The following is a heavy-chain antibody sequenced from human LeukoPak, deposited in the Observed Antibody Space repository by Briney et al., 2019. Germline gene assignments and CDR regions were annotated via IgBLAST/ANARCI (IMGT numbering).Heavy chain of an antibody. D-gene: IGHD4-23*01. J-gene: IGHJ4*02. CDR3: AREPGDYGGNRFDY. CDR2: MNPNSGGT. CDR1: GYTLTGHS. Sequence: ASVKVSCKASGYTLTGHSMHWVRQAPGQGLEWMGWMNPNSGGTKYTRKFQGRVTMTRDTSISTAYMELSRLRSDDTAVYYCAREPGDYGGNRFDYWGQGTLVTISS. V-gene: IGHV1-2*02.